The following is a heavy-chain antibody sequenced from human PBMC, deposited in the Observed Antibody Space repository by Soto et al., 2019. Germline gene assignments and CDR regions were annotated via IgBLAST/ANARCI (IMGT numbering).Heavy chain of an antibody. CDR1: GYTSSDYY. CDR2: INPNSGGT. Sequence: VSCKASGYTSSDYYIHWVRQAPGQGLEWMGWINPNSGGTKYAPKFQGGVTMTRDTSITTAYMELSRLRSGDTAVYYCAREPATAKPEGVDFWGQGTLVTVPS. D-gene: IGHD1-1*01. CDR3: AREPATAKPEGVDF. J-gene: IGHJ4*02. V-gene: IGHV1-2*02.